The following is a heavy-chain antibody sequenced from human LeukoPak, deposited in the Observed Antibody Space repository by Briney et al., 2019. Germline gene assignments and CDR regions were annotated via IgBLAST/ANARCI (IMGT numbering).Heavy chain of an antibody. D-gene: IGHD2-15*01. CDR3: ARDRAATQDWVEFDP. CDR1: GFRASDYY. J-gene: IGHJ5*02. V-gene: IGHV3-66*01. CDR2: IRGSGDT. Sequence: GGSLRLSCAVSGFRASDYYMSWVRQAPGKGLEWVALIRGSGDTFYGDSVKGRFTISRDDSKNTVYLRMNSLRVEDTAVYFYARDRAATQDWVEFDPWGQGTLVTVSS.